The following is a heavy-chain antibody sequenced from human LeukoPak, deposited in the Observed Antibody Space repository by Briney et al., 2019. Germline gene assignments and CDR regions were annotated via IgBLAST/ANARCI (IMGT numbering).Heavy chain of an antibody. CDR1: GFTFSSYA. D-gene: IGHD6-19*01. Sequence: GGSLRLSCAASGFTFSSYAMHWVRQAPGKGLEWVAVISYDGSNKYYADSVKGRFTISRDNSKNTLYLKMNSLRAEDTAVYYCARAKDIAVAGNYFDYWGQGTLVTVSS. CDR2: ISYDGSNK. V-gene: IGHV3-30-3*01. CDR3: ARAKDIAVAGNYFDY. J-gene: IGHJ4*02.